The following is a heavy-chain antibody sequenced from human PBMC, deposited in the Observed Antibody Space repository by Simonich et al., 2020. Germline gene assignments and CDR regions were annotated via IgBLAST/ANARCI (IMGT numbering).Heavy chain of an antibody. CDR3: ARDREVYGSGSYYNY. Sequence: EVQLVESGGGLVQPGGSLRLSCAASGFTFSSYWMSWVRQAPGTGLEWVANIKKKESEKYYVDSVKGRFTISRDNAKNSLYLQMNSLRAEDTAVYYCARDREVYGSGSYYNYWGQGTLVTVSS. V-gene: IGHV3-7*01. D-gene: IGHD3-10*01. CDR2: IKKKESEK. J-gene: IGHJ4*02. CDR1: GFTFSSYW.